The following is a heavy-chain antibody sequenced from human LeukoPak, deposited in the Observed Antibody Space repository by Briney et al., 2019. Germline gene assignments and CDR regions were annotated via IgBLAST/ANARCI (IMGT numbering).Heavy chain of an antibody. J-gene: IGHJ6*02. V-gene: IGHV3-30-3*01. CDR3: ARDGKRGATTVVTPGYYGMDV. Sequence: PGRSLRLSCAASGFTFSSYAMQWVRQAAGKGLEWVAVISYEGSNKYYADFVKGRFTISRDNSKNTLYLQRNSLRAEDTAVYYSARDGKRGATTVVTPGYYGMDVWGQGTTVTVSS. D-gene: IGHD4-23*01. CDR1: GFTFSSYA. CDR2: ISYEGSNK.